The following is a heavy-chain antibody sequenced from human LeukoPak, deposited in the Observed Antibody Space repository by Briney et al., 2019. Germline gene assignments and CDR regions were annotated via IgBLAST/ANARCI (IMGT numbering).Heavy chain of an antibody. J-gene: IGHJ5*02. Sequence: PGGSLRLSCAASGFTFDDYAIHWARQVPEKVLEWVSLISGDGISTYYADSVKGRFTISRDNSKNSLYLQMNSLRTEDTALYYCAKDLGPSGAGWFDPWGQGTLVTVSS. CDR3: AKDLGPSGAGWFDP. V-gene: IGHV3-43*02. D-gene: IGHD7-27*01. CDR1: GFTFDDYA. CDR2: ISGDGIST.